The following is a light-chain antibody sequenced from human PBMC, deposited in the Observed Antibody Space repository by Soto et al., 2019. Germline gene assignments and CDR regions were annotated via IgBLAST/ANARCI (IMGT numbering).Light chain of an antibody. CDR1: QHVSRRY. V-gene: IGKV3-20*01. J-gene: IGKJ2*01. CDR3: QQYGSSLMYT. CDR2: GAS. Sequence: EIVLTQSPGTLSLSPGEGATLSCRASQHVSRRYLAWYQQKPGQAPRLLIYGASNRATGIPDRFSGSGSGTDFTLTISRLEPEDFAVYYCQQYGSSLMYTFGQGTKLEIK.